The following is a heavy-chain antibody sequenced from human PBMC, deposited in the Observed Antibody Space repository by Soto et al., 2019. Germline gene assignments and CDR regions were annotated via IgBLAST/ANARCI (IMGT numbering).Heavy chain of an antibody. CDR2: IWYDGSNK. J-gene: IGHJ4*02. CDR1: GFTFSSYG. D-gene: IGHD2-2*02. V-gene: IGHV3-33*01. Sequence: GGSLRLSCAASGFTFSSYGMHWVRQAPGKGLEWVAVIWYDGSNKYYADSVKGRVTVSRDNSKNRLFLQMNSLRAEDTAVYYCARDPESDTPIPGYWGPGTLVTVSS. CDR3: ARDPESDTPIPGY.